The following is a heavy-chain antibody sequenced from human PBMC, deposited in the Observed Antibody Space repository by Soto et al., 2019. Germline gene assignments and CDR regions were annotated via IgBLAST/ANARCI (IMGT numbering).Heavy chain of an antibody. V-gene: IGHV3-30-3*01. CDR3: VRPSTADMFTSGFDS. D-gene: IGHD3-10*02. J-gene: IGHJ4*02. CDR1: GFTFTDYA. Sequence: QVQVVESGGGVVQPGRSLRLSCVASGFTFTDYAMHWVRQAPGKGLEWVSVISFDGYSEYYADSVKGRLTISRDNAKNTILLQMNSLRPEDKGVYFCVRPSTADMFTSGFDSWGQGTLVTVSS. CDR2: ISFDGYSE.